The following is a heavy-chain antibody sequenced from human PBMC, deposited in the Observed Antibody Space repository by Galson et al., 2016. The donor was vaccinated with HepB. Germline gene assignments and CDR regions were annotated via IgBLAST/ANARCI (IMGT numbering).Heavy chain of an antibody. CDR1: GFSFNSYG. CDR2: IWHDGSNE. CDR3: AKDPSSGWYKYYHGMDV. D-gene: IGHD6-19*01. V-gene: IGHV3-33*06. Sequence: SLRLSCAASGFSFNSYGMHWVRQTPDKGLEWVAFIWHDGSNEYYADSVKGRFTISRDNSKDTLYLQINSLRAEDTAVYHCAKDPSSGWYKYYHGMDVWGQGTTVTVSS. J-gene: IGHJ6*02.